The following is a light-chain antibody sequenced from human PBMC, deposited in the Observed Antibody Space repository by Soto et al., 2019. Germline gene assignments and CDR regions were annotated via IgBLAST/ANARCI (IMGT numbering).Light chain of an antibody. CDR2: AAS. CDR1: HSVGSSY. J-gene: IGKJ2*01. V-gene: IGKV3-20*01. Sequence: EIVLTQFPGTLSLSPGDRATLSCRASHSVGSSYLAWYQHKPGQAPRLLIYAASSRATGIPDRFSGSGSGTDFTLTINTLEPEDFAVYYCQQYSNSLYTFGQGTKLEIK. CDR3: QQYSNSLYT.